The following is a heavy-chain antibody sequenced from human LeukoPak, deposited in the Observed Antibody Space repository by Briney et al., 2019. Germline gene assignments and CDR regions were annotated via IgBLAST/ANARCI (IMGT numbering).Heavy chain of an antibody. Sequence: GGSLRLSCAASGFTFSSYSMNWVRQAPGKGLEWVSSISSSSSYIYYADSVKGRFTISRDNAKNSLYLQMNSLRAEDTAVYYCARKYDFWSGYSVTPYYFDYWGQGTLVTVSS. CDR1: GFTFSSYS. V-gene: IGHV3-21*01. D-gene: IGHD3-3*01. CDR2: ISSSSSYI. J-gene: IGHJ4*02. CDR3: ARKYDFWSGYSVTPYYFDY.